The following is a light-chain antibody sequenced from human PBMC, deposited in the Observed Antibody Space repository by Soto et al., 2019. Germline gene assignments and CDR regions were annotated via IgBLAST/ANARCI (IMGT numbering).Light chain of an antibody. V-gene: IGKV3-15*01. Sequence: EIVMTQSPATLSVSPGERATLSCSASQSVSSNLAWYQQKPGQAPRLLIYGASTRATGIPARFSGSGSGTEFTLTISSLQSEDFAVYYRQQYNNWPPGGCTFGQGTKLEIK. CDR2: GAS. CDR3: QQYNNWPPGGCT. CDR1: QSVSSN. J-gene: IGKJ2*02.